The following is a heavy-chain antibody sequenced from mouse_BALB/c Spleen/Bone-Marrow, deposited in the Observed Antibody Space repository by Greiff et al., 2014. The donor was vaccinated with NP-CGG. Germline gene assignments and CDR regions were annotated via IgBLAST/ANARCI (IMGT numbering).Heavy chain of an antibody. CDR2: INSNGGIT. CDR3: AKNQEAFDY. Sequence: EVKLVESGGGLVQPGGSLKLSCAASGFTFSNYGMSWVRQTPDKRLELVATINSNGGITYYPDSVKGRFTISRDNDKNTLYLQMSSLKTEDTAMYYCAKNQEAFDYWGQGTTLTVSS. V-gene: IGHV5-6-3*01. CDR1: GFTFSNYG. J-gene: IGHJ2*01. D-gene: IGHD3-2*02.